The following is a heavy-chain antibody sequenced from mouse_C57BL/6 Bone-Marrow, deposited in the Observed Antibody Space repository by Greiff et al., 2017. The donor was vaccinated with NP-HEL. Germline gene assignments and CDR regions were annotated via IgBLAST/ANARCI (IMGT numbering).Heavy chain of an antibody. D-gene: IGHD4-1*01. CDR1: GFTFSSYG. J-gene: IGHJ1*03. Sequence: DVKLVESGGDLVKPGGSLKLSCAASGFTFSSYGMSWVRQTPDKRLEWVATISSGGSYTYYPDSVKGRFTISRDNAKNTLYLQMSSLKSEDTAMYYCARPRTGTGWYFDVWGTGTTVTVSS. CDR3: ARPRTGTGWYFDV. CDR2: ISSGGSYT. V-gene: IGHV5-6*02.